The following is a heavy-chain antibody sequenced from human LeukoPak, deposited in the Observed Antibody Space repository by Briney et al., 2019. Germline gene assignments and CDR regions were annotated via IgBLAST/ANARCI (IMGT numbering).Heavy chain of an antibody. CDR3: ARVLGYSNSWPFDY. CDR1: GFTFRSYS. D-gene: IGHD6-13*01. CDR2: IDPSSTYI. Sequence: GGSLRLSCAASGFTFRSYSMNWVRQAPGKGLEWVSAIDPSSTYIYYADSVKGRFTISRDNAENSLYLQMNSLRVEDTAVYYCARVLGYSNSWPFDYWGQGTLVTVSS. V-gene: IGHV3-21*01. J-gene: IGHJ4*02.